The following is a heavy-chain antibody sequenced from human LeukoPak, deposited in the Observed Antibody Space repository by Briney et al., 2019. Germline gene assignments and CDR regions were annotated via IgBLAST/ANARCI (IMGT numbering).Heavy chain of an antibody. D-gene: IGHD1-7*01. Sequence: KPGGSLRLSCAASGFTFDDHGMSWMRQAPGKGLEWVSYISSSGSAIYYADSVKGRFTISRDNAKKSLYLQMNSLRAEDTAVYYCARDAYNWNSPFDHWGQGTLVTVSS. CDR2: ISSSGSAI. J-gene: IGHJ4*02. CDR1: GFTFDDHG. CDR3: ARDAYNWNSPFDH. V-gene: IGHV3-11*04.